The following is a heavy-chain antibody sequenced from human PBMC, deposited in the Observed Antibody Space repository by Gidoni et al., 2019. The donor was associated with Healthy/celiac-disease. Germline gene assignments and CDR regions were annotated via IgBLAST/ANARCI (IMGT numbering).Heavy chain of an antibody. D-gene: IGHD4-17*01. Sequence: QVQLQESGPGLVKPSGTLSLTCAVYGGSISSSNWWSWVRQPPGKGLEWIGEIYNSGSTNHNPSLKSRVTISVDKSKNQFSLKLSSVTAADTAVYYCARDYYGDRGDNWFDPWGQGTLVTVSS. J-gene: IGHJ5*02. V-gene: IGHV4-4*02. CDR3: ARDYYGDRGDNWFDP. CDR1: GGSISSSNW. CDR2: IYNSGST.